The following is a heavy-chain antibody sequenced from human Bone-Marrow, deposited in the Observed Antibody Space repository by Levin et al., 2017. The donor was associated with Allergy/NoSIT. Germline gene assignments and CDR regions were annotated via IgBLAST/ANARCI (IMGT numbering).Heavy chain of an antibody. CDR1: GGSFSGYY. Sequence: SETLSLTCAVYGGSFSGYYWSWIRQPPGKGLEWIGEINHSGSTNYNPSLKSRVTISVDTSKNQFSLKLSSVAAADTAVYYCARLYSAVVAALAYWGQGTLVTVSS. CDR2: INHSGST. D-gene: IGHD2-15*01. V-gene: IGHV4-34*01. CDR3: ARLYSAVVAALAY. J-gene: IGHJ4*02.